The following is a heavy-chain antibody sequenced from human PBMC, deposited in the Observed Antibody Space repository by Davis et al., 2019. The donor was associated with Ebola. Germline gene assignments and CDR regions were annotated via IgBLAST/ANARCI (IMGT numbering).Heavy chain of an antibody. J-gene: IGHJ4*02. Sequence: AASVKVSCKASGYTFSSYGINWVRQAPGQGPEWMGWISGYNGNTNYAQKLQGRVTMSTDTSTSTAYMALRSLRSDDTAVYYCARAGRVVVTAMADYWGQGTLVTVSS. V-gene: IGHV1-18*01. D-gene: IGHD2-21*02. CDR1: GYTFSSYG. CDR2: ISGYNGNT. CDR3: ARAGRVVVTAMADY.